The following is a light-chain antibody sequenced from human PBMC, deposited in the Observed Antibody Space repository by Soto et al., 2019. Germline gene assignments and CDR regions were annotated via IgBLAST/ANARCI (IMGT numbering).Light chain of an antibody. V-gene: IGKV1-9*01. J-gene: IGKJ4*01. CDR2: AAS. CDR3: QHLNSYPLT. Sequence: DIQLTQSPSFLSASVGDRVTITCRASPGISNYLAWYQQKPGKAPKLLIYAASTLQSGVPSRFSGSGSVTEFTRPISSLQPEDFATYYGQHLNSYPLTGGGAPKLEIK. CDR1: PGISNY.